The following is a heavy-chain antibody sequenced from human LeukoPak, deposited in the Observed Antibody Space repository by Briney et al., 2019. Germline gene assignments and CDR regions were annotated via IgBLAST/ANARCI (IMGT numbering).Heavy chain of an antibody. CDR2: IYYTGST. J-gene: IGHJ4*02. CDR1: GGSISSLY. CDR3: ARHRAYSSSSPFDY. V-gene: IGHV4-59*08. D-gene: IGHD6-6*01. Sequence: SETLSLTCSVSGGSISSLYWSWIRQPPGKGLEWIGYIYYTGSTSYNPSLESRVTMFVDMSKNQFSLRLSSVTAADTAVYYCARHRAYSSSSPFDYWGQGTLVTVSS.